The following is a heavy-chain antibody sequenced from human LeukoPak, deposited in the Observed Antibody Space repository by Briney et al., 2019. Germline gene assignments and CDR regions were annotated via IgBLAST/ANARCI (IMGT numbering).Heavy chain of an antibody. CDR1: GFTFSNYW. V-gene: IGHV3-74*01. J-gene: IGHJ3*02. CDR3: GRGASWQGNICEI. D-gene: IGHD2/OR15-2a*01. CDR2: IYSDGSNT. Sequence: RSGGSLRLSCAASGFTFSNYWMHWVRQAPGKGLEWVSRIYSDGSNTVYAEPVKGRFTISRDNAKNTLLLQMNSLRAEDTAVYYCGRGASWQGNICEIWGQGTMVT.